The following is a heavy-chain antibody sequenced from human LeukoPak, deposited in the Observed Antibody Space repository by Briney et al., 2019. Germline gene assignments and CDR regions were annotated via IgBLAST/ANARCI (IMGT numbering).Heavy chain of an antibody. D-gene: IGHD3-22*01. CDR1: GFSFSTRE. CDR3: ARIDRDFYYMDV. CDR2: IISSGSTI. Sequence: GGSLRLSCEASGFSFSTREMNWVRQAPGKGPEWVSYIISSGSTIYYADSVQGRFTTSRDNAENLLFLQMNSLRPEDTGVYYCARIDRDFYYMDVWGKGTTVTVSS. J-gene: IGHJ6*03. V-gene: IGHV3-48*03.